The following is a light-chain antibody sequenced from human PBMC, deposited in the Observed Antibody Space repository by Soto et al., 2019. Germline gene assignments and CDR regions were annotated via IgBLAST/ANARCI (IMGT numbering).Light chain of an antibody. CDR1: QSIGSW. CDR3: QHYNSYSEA. Sequence: DIQMTQSPSTLSASVGDRVIITCRAGQSIGSWLAWYRQKPGKAPKLLIYKASSLESGVPSRFSGSGSGTEFTLTISSLQPDDFATYYCQHYNSYSEAFGQGTKVDIK. V-gene: IGKV1-5*03. CDR2: KAS. J-gene: IGKJ1*01.